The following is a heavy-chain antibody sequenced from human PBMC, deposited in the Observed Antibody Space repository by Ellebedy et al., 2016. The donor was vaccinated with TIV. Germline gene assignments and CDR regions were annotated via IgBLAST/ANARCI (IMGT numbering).Heavy chain of an antibody. D-gene: IGHD3-3*01. CDR2: IRSKANSYAT. J-gene: IGHJ6*02. CDR1: GFTFSNAW. V-gene: IGHV3-73*01. Sequence: PGGSLRLSCAASGFTFSNAWMSWVRQASGKGLEWVGRIRSKANSYATAYAASVKGRFTISRDDSKNTAYLQMNSLKTEDTAVYYCTRLALGDYDFWSGQPYGMDVWGQGTTVTVSS. CDR3: TRLALGDYDFWSGQPYGMDV.